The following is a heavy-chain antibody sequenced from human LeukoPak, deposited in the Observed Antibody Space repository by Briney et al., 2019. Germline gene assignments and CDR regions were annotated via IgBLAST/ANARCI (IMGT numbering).Heavy chain of an antibody. Sequence: GASVKVSCKASGYTFTGYYIHWVRQAPGQGLEWMGWINPNSGGTNSAQKFQGRVTMTRDTSISTAYMELSRLRSDDTAVYYCARDRGFPTVVLFHFDFWGQGTLVTVSS. J-gene: IGHJ4*02. CDR2: INPNSGGT. CDR1: GYTFTGYY. CDR3: ARDRGFPTVVLFHFDF. D-gene: IGHD4-23*01. V-gene: IGHV1-2*02.